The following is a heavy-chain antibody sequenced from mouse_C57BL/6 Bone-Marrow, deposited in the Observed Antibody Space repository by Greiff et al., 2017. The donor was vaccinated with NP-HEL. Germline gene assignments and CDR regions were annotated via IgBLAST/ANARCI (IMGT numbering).Heavy chain of an antibody. D-gene: IGHD4-1*02. CDR3: AREQLGQGLYYAMDY. Sequence: QVQLQQPDAELVKPGASVKISCKVSGYTFTDHTIHWMKQRPEQGLEWIGYIYPRDGSTKYNEKFKGKATLTADKSSSTAYMQLNSLTSEDSAVYFCAREQLGQGLYYAMDYWGQGTSVTVSS. V-gene: IGHV1-78*01. J-gene: IGHJ4*01. CDR2: IYPRDGST. CDR1: GYTFTDHT.